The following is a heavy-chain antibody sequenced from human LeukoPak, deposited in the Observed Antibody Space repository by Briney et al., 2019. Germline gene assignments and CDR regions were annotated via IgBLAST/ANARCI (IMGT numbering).Heavy chain of an antibody. J-gene: IGHJ4*02. CDR3: ARDSIYSYDNVGFDY. CDR1: GYTFTSYD. CDR2: IIPIFGTA. V-gene: IGHV1-69*13. Sequence: ASVKVSCKASGYTFTSYDINWVRQATGQGLEWMGGIIPIFGTANYAQKFQGRVTITADESTSTAYMELSSLRSEDTAVYYCARDSIYSYDNVGFDYWGQGTLVTVSS. D-gene: IGHD5-18*01.